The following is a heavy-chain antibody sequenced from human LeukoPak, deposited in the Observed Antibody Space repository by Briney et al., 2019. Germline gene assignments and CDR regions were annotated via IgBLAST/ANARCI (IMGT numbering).Heavy chain of an antibody. CDR2: ISSSGSTI. CDR3: AREYGDYGPSQY. Sequence: GGSLRLSCAASGFTVSSNYMSWVRQAPGKGLEWVSYISSSGSTIYYADSVKGRFTISRDNAKNSLYLQMNSLRAEDTAVYYCAREYGDYGPSQYWGQGTLVTVSS. D-gene: IGHD4-17*01. J-gene: IGHJ4*02. V-gene: IGHV3-11*01. CDR1: GFTVSSNY.